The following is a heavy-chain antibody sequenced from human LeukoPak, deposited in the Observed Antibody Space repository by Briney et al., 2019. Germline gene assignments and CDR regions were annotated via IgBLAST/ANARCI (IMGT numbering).Heavy chain of an antibody. CDR3: ARGVDSGYDYPDY. D-gene: IGHD5-12*01. V-gene: IGHV1-8*01. CDR2: MNPNSGNT. J-gene: IGHJ4*02. Sequence: ASVKVPCKASGYTFTSYDINWVRQATGQGLEWMGWMNPNSGNTGYTQKFQGRVTMTRNTSISTAYMELSSLRSEDTAVYYCARGVDSGYDYPDYWGQGTLVTVSS. CDR1: GYTFTSYD.